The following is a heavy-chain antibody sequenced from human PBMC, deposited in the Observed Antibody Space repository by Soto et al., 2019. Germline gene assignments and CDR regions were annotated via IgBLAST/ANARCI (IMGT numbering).Heavy chain of an antibody. CDR2: FVSGGSNI. V-gene: IGHV3-21*01. CDR1: GFTFSSYS. D-gene: IGHD2-2*01. CDR3: ARDRGGYCSSTSCYGARDYYYYMDV. Sequence: EVQLVESGGGLVKPGGSLRLSCAASGFTFSSYSMNWVRQAPGKGLEWFYPFVSGGSNIYYADSVKGRFTISRDNAKNSLYLQMNSLRAEDTAVYYCARDRGGYCSSTSCYGARDYYYYMDVWGKGTTVTVSS. J-gene: IGHJ6*03.